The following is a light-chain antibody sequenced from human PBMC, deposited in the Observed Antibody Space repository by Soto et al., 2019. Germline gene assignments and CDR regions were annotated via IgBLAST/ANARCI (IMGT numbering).Light chain of an antibody. CDR1: QTVYNGF. J-gene: IGKJ5*01. Sequence: ENVLTQSPGTLSLSPGERATLSCRASQTVYNGFLAWYQQKPGQAPRLLIYGASSRATGIPDRFSGSGSGTDFTLTISSLEPEDFAVYYCQQYNNWPYTFGQGTRLEIK. V-gene: IGKV3-20*01. CDR3: QQYNNWPYT. CDR2: GAS.